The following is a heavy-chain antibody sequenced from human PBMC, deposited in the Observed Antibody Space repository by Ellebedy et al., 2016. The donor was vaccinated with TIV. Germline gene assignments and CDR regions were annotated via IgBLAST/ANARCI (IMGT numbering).Heavy chain of an antibody. CDR3: AREKIVGSTNYFDY. CDR2: IIPFFGST. Sequence: AASVKVSCKTSGYSFTGYHIHWVRQAPGQGLEWMGGIIPFFGSTNYAQKFQGRVIITADTSTSTAYMELSSLRSDDTAVYYCAREKIVGSTNYFDYWGQGTLLTVSS. V-gene: IGHV1-69*06. CDR1: GYSFTGYH. J-gene: IGHJ4*02. D-gene: IGHD1-26*01.